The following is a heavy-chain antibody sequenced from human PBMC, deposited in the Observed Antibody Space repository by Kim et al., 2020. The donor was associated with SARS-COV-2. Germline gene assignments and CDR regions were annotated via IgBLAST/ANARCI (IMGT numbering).Heavy chain of an antibody. V-gene: IGHV3-30*04. CDR3: ARKLRSLYYYYGMDV. Sequence: GGSLRLSCAATGFTFSSYAMHWVRQAPGKGLEWVAAISYDGSNKYYADSVKGRFTISRDNSKNTLYLQMNSLRAEDTTVYYCARKLRSLYYYYGMDVWGQGTTVTVSS. CDR2: ISYDGSNK. CDR1: GFTFSSYA. J-gene: IGHJ6*02. D-gene: IGHD4-17*01.